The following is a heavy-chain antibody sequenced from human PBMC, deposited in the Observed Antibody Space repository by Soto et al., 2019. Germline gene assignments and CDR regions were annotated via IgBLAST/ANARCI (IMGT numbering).Heavy chain of an antibody. D-gene: IGHD2-8*01. CDR1: GNSFTNYW. Sequence: PGESLKISCKGPGNSFTNYWIGWVRQVPGKGLEWMGIIYFRDSDTRYSPSFQGHVTISADKSINTAYLQWSSLKASDTAMYFCARSPHGYGMDVWGQGTTDTVSS. CDR3: ARSPHGYGMDV. CDR2: IYFRDSDT. V-gene: IGHV5-51*01. J-gene: IGHJ6*02.